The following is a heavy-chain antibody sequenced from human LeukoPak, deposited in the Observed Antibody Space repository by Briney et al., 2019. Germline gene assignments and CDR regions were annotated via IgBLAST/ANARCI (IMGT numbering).Heavy chain of an antibody. V-gene: IGHV1-69*06. Sequence: SVKVSCKASGYTFTGYYMHWVRQAPGQGLEWMGGIIPIFGTANYAQKFQGRVTITADKSTSTAYMELSSLRSEDTAVYYCARGMVDIVATGPFDYWGQGTLVTVSS. CDR3: ARGMVDIVATGPFDY. CDR1: GYTFTGYY. D-gene: IGHD5-12*01. J-gene: IGHJ4*02. CDR2: IIPIFGTA.